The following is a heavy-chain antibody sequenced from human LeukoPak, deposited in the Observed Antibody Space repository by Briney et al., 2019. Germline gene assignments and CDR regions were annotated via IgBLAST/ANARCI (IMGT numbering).Heavy chain of an antibody. CDR2: IKPDGSEK. J-gene: IGHJ4*02. Sequence: GGSLRLSCAGSEFNFRDHWMSWLRQAPGKGPEWVAHIKPDGSEKYYLDSVKGRFIISRDDARNSLSLQMNSLRAEDTAVYYCARDLRGNSVYWGQGTLVTVSS. D-gene: IGHD4-23*01. CDR3: ARDLRGNSVY. CDR1: EFNFRDHW. V-gene: IGHV3-7*01.